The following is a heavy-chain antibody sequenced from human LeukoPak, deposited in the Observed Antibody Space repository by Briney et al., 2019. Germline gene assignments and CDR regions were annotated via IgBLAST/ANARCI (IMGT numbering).Heavy chain of an antibody. CDR2: INPSGGST. D-gene: IGHD6-19*01. CDR3: ARALGAYSSGINFDY. CDR1: GYTFTSYY. Sequence: ASVKVSCKASGYTFTSYYMHWVRQAPGQGLEWMGIINPSGGSTSHAQKFQGRVTMTRDTSTSTVYMELSSLRSEDTAVYYCARALGAYSSGINFDYWGQGTLVTVSS. V-gene: IGHV1-46*03. J-gene: IGHJ4*02.